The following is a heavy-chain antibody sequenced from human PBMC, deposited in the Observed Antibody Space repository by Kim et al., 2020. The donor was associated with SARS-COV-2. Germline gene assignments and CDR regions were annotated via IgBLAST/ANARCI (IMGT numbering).Heavy chain of an antibody. J-gene: IGHJ4*02. Sequence: GGSLRLSCAASGFTFSDHWMSWARQAPGRGLEGVANINLDGSEEYYVDSVKGRFTISRDNAKNSLYLQMNSLRAEETAVYYCARGQSFDYWGQGTLVTVSS. CDR3: ARGQSFDY. CDR1: GFTFSDHW. V-gene: IGHV3-7*01. CDR2: INLDGSEE.